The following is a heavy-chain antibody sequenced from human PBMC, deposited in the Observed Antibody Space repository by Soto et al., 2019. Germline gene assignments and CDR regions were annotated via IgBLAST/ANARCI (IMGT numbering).Heavy chain of an antibody. CDR3: ARGAAVAGRFDY. V-gene: IGHV4-59*01. CDR1: GGSFSNYY. Sequence: SETLSLTCTVSGGSFSNYYWSWIRQSPGKGLEWIGYIYYSGSTNYNPSLKSRVTISLDTSKNQLSLKLSPVTAADTAVYYCARGAAVAGRFDYWGQGALVTVSS. CDR2: IYYSGST. J-gene: IGHJ4*02. D-gene: IGHD6-19*01.